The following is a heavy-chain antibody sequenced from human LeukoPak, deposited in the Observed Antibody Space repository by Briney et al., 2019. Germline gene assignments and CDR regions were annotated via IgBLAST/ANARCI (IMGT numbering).Heavy chain of an antibody. CDR2: ISGSGGST. D-gene: IGHD2-15*01. CDR3: AKDCDGGGSCYFDV. J-gene: IGHJ6*03. CDR1: GFTFSSYA. Sequence: NPGGSLRLSCAASGFTFSSYAMSWVRQAPGKGLERVSAISGSGGSTYYADSVKGRFTISRDNSKNTLYLQMNSLRAEDTAVYYCAKDCDGGGSCYFDVWGKGTTVTVSS. V-gene: IGHV3-23*01.